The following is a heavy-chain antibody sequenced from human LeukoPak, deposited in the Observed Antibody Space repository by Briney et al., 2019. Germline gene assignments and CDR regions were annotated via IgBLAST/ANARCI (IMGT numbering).Heavy chain of an antibody. CDR1: RRTFSSYA. CDR2: IIPIFGTA. J-gene: IGHJ5*02. D-gene: IGHD5-12*01. V-gene: IGHV1-69*01. CDR3: ARECPDIVATIRALNWFDP. Sequence: PVKVSCKASRRTFSSYAISWLRQAPGQGLEWMGGIIPIFGTANYAQKFQGRVTITADESTSTAYMELSSLRSEDTAVYYCARECPDIVATIRALNWFDPWGQGTLVTVSS.